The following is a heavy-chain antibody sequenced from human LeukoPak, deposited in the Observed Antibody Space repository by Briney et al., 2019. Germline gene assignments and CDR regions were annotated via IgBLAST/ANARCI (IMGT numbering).Heavy chain of an antibody. CDR3: ARDSRYFDWSKLTDY. V-gene: IGHV3-64*01. Sequence: GGSLRLSCAASGFTFSSYAMHWVRQAPGKGLGYVSAISSNGGSTYYANSVKGRFTISRDNSKNTLYLQMGSLRAEDMAVYYCARDSRYFDWSKLTDYWGQGTLVTVSS. CDR2: ISSNGGST. D-gene: IGHD3-9*01. J-gene: IGHJ4*02. CDR1: GFTFSSYA.